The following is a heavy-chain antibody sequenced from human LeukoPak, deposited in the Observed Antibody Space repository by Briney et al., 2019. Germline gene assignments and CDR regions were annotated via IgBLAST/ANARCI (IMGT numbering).Heavy chain of an antibody. D-gene: IGHD1-26*01. V-gene: IGHV3-48*02. Sequence: PGGFLRLSCAASGFTFSSYNMNWVRQAPGKGLEWVSYISSRSSTVYYADSVKGRFTISRDNAKNSLYLQMNSLRDEDTAVYYCARASGSYFDYWGQGTLVTVSS. CDR1: GFTFSSYN. J-gene: IGHJ4*02. CDR3: ARASGSYFDY. CDR2: ISSRSSTV.